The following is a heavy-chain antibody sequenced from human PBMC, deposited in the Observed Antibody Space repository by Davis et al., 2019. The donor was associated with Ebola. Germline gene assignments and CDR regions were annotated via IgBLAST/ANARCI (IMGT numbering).Heavy chain of an antibody. Sequence: GGSLRLSCAASGFTFSSYGMHWVRQAPGKGLEWVAVISYDGSNKYYADSVKGRFTISRDNSKNTLFIQMNSLRDEDTAVYYCAKEEDPYYFDSWGQGTLVTVSS. CDR2: ISYDGSNK. CDR3: AKEEDPYYFDS. V-gene: IGHV3-30*18. CDR1: GFTFSSYG. J-gene: IGHJ4*02.